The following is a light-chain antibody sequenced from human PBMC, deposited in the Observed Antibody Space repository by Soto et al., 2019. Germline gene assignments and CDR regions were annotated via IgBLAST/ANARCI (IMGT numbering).Light chain of an antibody. CDR1: QSISSW. Sequence: DTQMTQSPSTVSASVGDRVTITCRASQSISSWLAWYQQKTGRAPKLLIYKASSLQSGVPSRFSGSGSGTEFTLTLSSLQPDDFATYYCQQYETYSPWTFGQGTKVEIK. CDR2: KAS. V-gene: IGKV1-5*03. CDR3: QQYETYSPWT. J-gene: IGKJ1*01.